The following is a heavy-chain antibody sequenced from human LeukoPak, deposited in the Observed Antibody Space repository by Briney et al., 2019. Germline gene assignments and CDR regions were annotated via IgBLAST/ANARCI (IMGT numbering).Heavy chain of an antibody. D-gene: IGHD1-1*01. CDR2: ISSSGSTI. V-gene: IGHV3-11*01. CDR1: GFTFSDYY. J-gene: IGHJ3*02. Sequence: GGSLRLSCAASGFTFSDYYMSWIRQAPGKGLEWVSYISSSGSTIYYADSVKGRFTISRDNAKNSLYLQMNSLRAKDTAVYYCAREVPSVWRNDAFDIWGQGTMVTVSS. CDR3: AREVPSVWRNDAFDI.